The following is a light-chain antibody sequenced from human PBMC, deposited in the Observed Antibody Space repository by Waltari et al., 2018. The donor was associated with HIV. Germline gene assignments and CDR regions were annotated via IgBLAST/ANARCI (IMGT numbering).Light chain of an antibody. CDR3: CAYAGSTTYVI. J-gene: IGLJ2*01. CDR2: VVS. CDR1: RGDVGDYNL. Sequence: QPALTQPASVSGSPGHSITMSCTGTRGDVGDYNLVSRYQQRPGKAPKLMIYVVSTRPSGVSNRFSGSKSGNTASLTISGLQAEDEADYYCCAYAGSTTYVIFGGGTKLTVL. V-gene: IGLV2-23*02.